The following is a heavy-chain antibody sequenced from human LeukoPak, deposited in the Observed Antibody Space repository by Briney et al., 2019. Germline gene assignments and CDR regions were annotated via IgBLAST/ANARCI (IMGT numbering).Heavy chain of an antibody. D-gene: IGHD3-10*01. CDR2: INPNSGGT. J-gene: IGHJ5*02. Sequence: ASVKVSCKASGYTFTGYYMHWVRQAPGQGLEWMGWINPNSGGTNYAQKFQGRVTMTRDTSISTAYMELSRLRSDDTAVYYCARVICRGLLWFGELSWFDPWGQGTLVTVSS. CDR3: ARVICRGLLWFGELSWFDP. V-gene: IGHV1-2*02. CDR1: GYTFTGYY.